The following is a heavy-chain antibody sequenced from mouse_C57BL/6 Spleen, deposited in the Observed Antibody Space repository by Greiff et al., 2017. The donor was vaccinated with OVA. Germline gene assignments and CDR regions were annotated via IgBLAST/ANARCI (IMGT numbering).Heavy chain of an antibody. CDR1: GYTFTSYW. CDR2: IHPNSGST. J-gene: IGHJ3*01. Sequence: QVQLQQSGAELVKPGASVTLSCKASGYTFTSYWMHWVKQRSGQGLEWIGMIHPNSGSTNYNEKFKNKATLTVDKSSSTAYMQLSSLTSEDTAVYYAARVGGSTMITTQAYWGQGTLVTVSA. CDR3: ARVGGSTMITTQAY. D-gene: IGHD2-4*01. V-gene: IGHV1-64*01.